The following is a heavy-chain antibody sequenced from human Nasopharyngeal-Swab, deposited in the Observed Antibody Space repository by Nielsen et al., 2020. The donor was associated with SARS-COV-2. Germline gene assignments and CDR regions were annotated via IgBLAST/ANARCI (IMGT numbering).Heavy chain of an antibody. D-gene: IGHD6-13*01. CDR1: GGSFSGYY. V-gene: IGHV4-34*01. Sequence: SETLSLTCAVYGGSFSGYYWSWIRQPPGKGLEWIGEINHSGSTNYNPSLKSRVTISVDTSKNQFSLKLSSVTAADTAVYYCARGGSSSWYYYYYGMDVWGQGTTVTVCS. J-gene: IGHJ6*02. CDR2: INHSGST. CDR3: ARGGSSSWYYYYYGMDV.